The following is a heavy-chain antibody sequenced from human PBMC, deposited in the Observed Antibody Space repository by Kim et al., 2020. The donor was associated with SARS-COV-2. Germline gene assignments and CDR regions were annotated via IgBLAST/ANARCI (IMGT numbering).Heavy chain of an antibody. V-gene: IGHV3-23*01. CDR1: GFTFSSYA. CDR2: ISGSGGST. J-gene: IGHJ5*02. Sequence: GGSLRLSCAASGFTFSSYAMSWVRQAPGKGLEWVSAISGSGGSTYYADSVKGRFTISRDNSKNTLYLQMNSLRAEDTAVYYCANRPPLYIYGEYNWFDPWGQGTLVTVSS. CDR3: ANRPPLYIYGEYNWFDP. D-gene: IGHD5-18*01.